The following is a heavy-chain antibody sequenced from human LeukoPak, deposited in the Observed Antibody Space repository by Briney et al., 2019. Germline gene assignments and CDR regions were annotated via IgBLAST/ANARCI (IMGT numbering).Heavy chain of an antibody. CDR2: SSPHSGGT. V-gene: IGHV1-2*06. D-gene: IGHD2-15*01. CDR3: ARDIGNTCDIATCSPINKFDP. CDR1: GYSFTDFY. J-gene: IGHJ5*02. Sequence: ASVKVSCKASGYSFTDFYIHWVRQAPGKGLDGMGRSSPHSGGTKYAQKFQDRITMTTDTSITTAYMELSSLRSDDTAVYYCARDIGNTCDIATCSPINKFDPWGQGTRVTVSS.